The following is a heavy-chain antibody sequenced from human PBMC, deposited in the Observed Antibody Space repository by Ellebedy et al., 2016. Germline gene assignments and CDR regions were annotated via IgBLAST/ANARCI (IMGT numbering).Heavy chain of an antibody. Sequence: GESLKISCTTSGFSFGFYAVSWFRQAPGKGLEWLGFIRSRADSGTTEYAASVKGRFSISRDDSRAVAYLQMNSLKTEDTAVYYCARYYYGMDVWGQGTTVTVSS. CDR3: ARYYYGMDV. CDR2: IRSRADSGTT. CDR1: GFSFGFYA. J-gene: IGHJ6*02. V-gene: IGHV3-49*03.